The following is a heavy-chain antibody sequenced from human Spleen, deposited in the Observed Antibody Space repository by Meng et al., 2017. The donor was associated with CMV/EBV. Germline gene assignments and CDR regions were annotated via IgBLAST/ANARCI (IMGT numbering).Heavy chain of an antibody. J-gene: IGHJ5*02. CDR2: IVPYSGNT. D-gene: IGHD3-9*01. Sequence: SGYTFTAYAISWVRQAPGQGLEWMGWIVPYSGNTNYAQNFQGRVTMTTDTSTTTAYMQMKSLRSDDTATYYCARVYDISTGSFWFDPWGQGTLVTVSS. V-gene: IGHV1-18*01. CDR3: ARVYDISTGSFWFDP. CDR1: GYTFTAYA.